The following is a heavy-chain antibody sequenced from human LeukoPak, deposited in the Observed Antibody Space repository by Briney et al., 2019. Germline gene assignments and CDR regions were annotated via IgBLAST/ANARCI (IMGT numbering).Heavy chain of an antibody. V-gene: IGHV3-23*01. D-gene: IGHD3-16*01. J-gene: IGHJ4*02. CDR1: GFTFRSYA. CDR2: ISGSGGRT. CDR3: SNGGGLIDY. Sequence: RGSLRLSSAAPGFTFRSYAMSWVRPAPGKRLEWVSAISGSGGRTYSVDTVKSRFTISTETTKKTLYMYMNTLRDPDTAVYYCSNGGGLIDYWGQGTLVTVSS.